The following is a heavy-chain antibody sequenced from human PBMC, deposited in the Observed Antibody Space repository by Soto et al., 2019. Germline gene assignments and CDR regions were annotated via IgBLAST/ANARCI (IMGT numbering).Heavy chain of an antibody. D-gene: IGHD6-19*01. J-gene: IGHJ4*02. Sequence: EVQLVESGGGLVQPGGSRRLSCAASGFTFRIYSMNWIRQAPGKGLEWVSYMTSDMKTIHYADSVKGRFTISRDNARNSVYLQMTSLRDEDTAVYYCARSVEGHFDYWGQGTLVTVSS. V-gene: IGHV3-48*02. CDR2: MTSDMKTI. CDR3: ARSVEGHFDY. CDR1: GFTFRIYS.